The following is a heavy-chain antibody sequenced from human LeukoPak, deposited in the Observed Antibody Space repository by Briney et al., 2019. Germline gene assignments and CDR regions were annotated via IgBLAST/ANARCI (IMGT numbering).Heavy chain of an antibody. D-gene: IGHD4-17*01. CDR1: GHTFTSYA. V-gene: IGHV1-18*01. CDR2: ISAYNGYT. J-gene: IGHJ4*02. Sequence: ASVKVSCKASGHTFTSYAISWVRQAPGQGLEWMGWISAYNGYTNYPQNLQGRVTMTTDTSTSTAYMEMRSLRSDDTAVYYCARLLHGDYIPYYCDYWGQGTLVTVSS. CDR3: ARLLHGDYIPYYCDY.